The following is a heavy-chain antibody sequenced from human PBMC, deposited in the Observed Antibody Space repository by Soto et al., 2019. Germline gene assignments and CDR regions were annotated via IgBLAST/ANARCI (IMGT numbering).Heavy chain of an antibody. Sequence: PGGSLRLSCAASGFTFSSYGMHWVRQAPGKGLEWVAVISYDGSNKYYADSVKGRFTISRDNSKNTLYLQMNSLRAEDTAVDYYAKIFYSSSWYYFDYWGQGTLVTVSP. CDR3: AKIFYSSSWYYFDY. J-gene: IGHJ4*02. CDR1: GFTFSSYG. V-gene: IGHV3-30*18. D-gene: IGHD6-13*01. CDR2: ISYDGSNK.